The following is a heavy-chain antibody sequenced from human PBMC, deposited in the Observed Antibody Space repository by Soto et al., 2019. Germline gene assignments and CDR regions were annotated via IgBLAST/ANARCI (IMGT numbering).Heavy chain of an antibody. CDR2: IDPSDSYI. J-gene: IGHJ6*02. V-gene: IGHV5-10-1*01. Sequence: PGESLKISCKGSGYSFTDYWISWVRQMPGKGLEWMGRIDPSDSYINHSPSFEGHVTISADKSISTAYLQWSGLRASDNAMYYCARRRCRTTSCPRNYYGMDVWGQGTAVIVS. D-gene: IGHD2-2*01. CDR1: GYSFTDYW. CDR3: ARRRCRTTSCPRNYYGMDV.